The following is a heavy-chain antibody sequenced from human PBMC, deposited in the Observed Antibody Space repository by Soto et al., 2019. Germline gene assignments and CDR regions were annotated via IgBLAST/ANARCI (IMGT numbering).Heavy chain of an antibody. J-gene: IGHJ4*02. CDR1: VYTFSNYG. Sequence: ASVKVSCKASVYTFSNYGISWVRQAPGQGLEWMGWITAYNGNTNYAQKLQGRDTMPTDTSTSTAYMELRSLRSDDTAVYYCAKGEGFLDYWGQGTLVTVSS. CDR3: AKGEGFLDY. CDR2: ITAYNGNT. D-gene: IGHD2-15*01. V-gene: IGHV1-18*01.